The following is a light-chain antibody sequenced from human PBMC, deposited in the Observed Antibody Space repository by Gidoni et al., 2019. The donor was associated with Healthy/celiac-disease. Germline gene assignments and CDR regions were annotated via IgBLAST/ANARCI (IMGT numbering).Light chain of an antibody. J-gene: IGLJ2*01. CDR1: KLGDKY. CDR3: QAWDSSTAVV. Sequence: SYELTQPPPVSVAPGQTASITCSGDKLGDKYACWYQQKPGQSPVLVIYQDSKLPSGIPERFSGSNSGNTATLTISGTQAMEEADYYCQAWDSSTAVVFGGGTKLTVL. CDR2: QDS. V-gene: IGLV3-1*01.